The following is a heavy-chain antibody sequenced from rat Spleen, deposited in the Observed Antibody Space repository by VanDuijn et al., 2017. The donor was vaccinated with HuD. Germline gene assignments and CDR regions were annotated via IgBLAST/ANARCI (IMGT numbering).Heavy chain of an antibody. CDR1: GFTFSDYG. Sequence: EVQLVESGGGLVQPGRSMKLSCAASGFTFSDYGMVWVLQAPTKGLEWVASISYDGGSTYYRDSVKGRFTISRDNAKSTLYLQMDSLRSEDTATYYCTTAPIYYYSGDYWGQGVMVTVSS. D-gene: IGHD1-1*01. J-gene: IGHJ2*01. CDR3: TTAPIYYYSGDY. V-gene: IGHV5-20*01. CDR2: ISYDGGST.